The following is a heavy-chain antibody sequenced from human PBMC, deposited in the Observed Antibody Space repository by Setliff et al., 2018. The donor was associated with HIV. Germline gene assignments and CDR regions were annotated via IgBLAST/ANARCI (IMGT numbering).Heavy chain of an antibody. CDR2: MYHSGST. CDR3: ARQSPQIRYLDWLNAFDI. CDR1: GYPISSGYY. J-gene: IGHJ3*02. D-gene: IGHD3-9*01. Sequence: SETLSLTCAVSGYPISSGYYWGWIRQPPGKGLVWIGSMYHSGSTYHNPSLKSRVTISVDTSKNQFSLKLSYVTAADTAFYYCARQSPQIRYLDWLNAFDIWGQGTMVTVSS. V-gene: IGHV4-38-2*01.